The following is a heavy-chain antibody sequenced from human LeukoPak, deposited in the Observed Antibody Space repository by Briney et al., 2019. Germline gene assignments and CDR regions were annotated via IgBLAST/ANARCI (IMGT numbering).Heavy chain of an antibody. CDR2: INPNSGGT. CDR3: ATTVLRYFDSPG. Sequence: ASVKVSCKASGYTFTGYYMHWVRQAPGQGLEWMGWINPNSGGTNYAQKFQGRVTMTRDTSISTAYMELSRLRSEDTAVYYCATTVLRYFDSPGWGQGTLVTVSS. J-gene: IGHJ1*01. D-gene: IGHD3-9*01. CDR1: GYTFTGYY. V-gene: IGHV1-2*02.